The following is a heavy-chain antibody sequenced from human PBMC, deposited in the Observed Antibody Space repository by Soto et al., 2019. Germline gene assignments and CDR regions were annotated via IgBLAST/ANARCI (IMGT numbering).Heavy chain of an antibody. J-gene: IGHJ6*03. V-gene: IGHV1-8*01. Sequence: ASVRVSGKASGYTCTSYEINWVRQATGQGLEWMGWMNPNSGNTGYAQKFQGRVTMTRNTSISTAYMELSSLRSEDTAVYYCVRVVVAATVYMDVWGKGTTVPVSS. D-gene: IGHD2-15*01. CDR1: GYTCTSYE. CDR3: VRVVVAATVYMDV. CDR2: MNPNSGNT.